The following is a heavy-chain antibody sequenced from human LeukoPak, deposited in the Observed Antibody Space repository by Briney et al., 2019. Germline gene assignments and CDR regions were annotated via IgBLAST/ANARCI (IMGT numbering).Heavy chain of an antibody. Sequence: SETLSLTCTVSGYSISSGYYWGWIRQPPGKGLEWIGSIYHSGSTYYNPSLKSRVTISVDTSKNQFSLKLSSVTAADTAVYYCARDPLTYSSGWYYFDYWGQGTLVTVSS. D-gene: IGHD6-19*01. J-gene: IGHJ4*02. CDR1: GYSISSGYY. CDR2: IYHSGST. V-gene: IGHV4-38-2*02. CDR3: ARDPLTYSSGWYYFDY.